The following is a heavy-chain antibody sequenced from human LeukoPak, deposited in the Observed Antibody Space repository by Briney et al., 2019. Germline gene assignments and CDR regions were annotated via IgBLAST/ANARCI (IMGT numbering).Heavy chain of an antibody. CDR1: GGSISSYY. CDR3: ARRKSSGGKVRGPYFDY. Sequence: PSETLSLTCTVSGGSISSYYWSWIRQPPGKGLEWIGYIYYSGSTNYNPSLKSRVTISVDTSKNQFSLKLSSVTAADTAVYYCARRKSSGGKVRGPYFDYWGQGTLVTVSS. V-gene: IGHV4-59*12. D-gene: IGHD2-15*01. J-gene: IGHJ4*02. CDR2: IYYSGST.